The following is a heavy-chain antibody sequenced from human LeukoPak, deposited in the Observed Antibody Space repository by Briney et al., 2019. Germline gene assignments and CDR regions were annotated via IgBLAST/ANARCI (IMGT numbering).Heavy chain of an antibody. CDR2: IYSSGGT. V-gene: IGHV4-4*07. D-gene: IGHD3-3*01. J-gene: IGHJ5*02. CDR1: GDSISSYY. Sequence: SETLSLTCTASGDSISSYYWSWIRQPAGKGLEWIGRIYSSGGTNYNPSLRSRVTMSVDTSKNQFSLKLTSVTAADTAVYYCARAKNYDFWSAFDPWGQGTLVTVSS. CDR3: ARAKNYDFWSAFDP.